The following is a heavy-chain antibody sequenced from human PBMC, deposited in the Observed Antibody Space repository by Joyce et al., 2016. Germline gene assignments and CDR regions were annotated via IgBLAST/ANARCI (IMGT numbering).Heavy chain of an antibody. D-gene: IGHD1-26*01. CDR2: IWYDGSSK. J-gene: IGHJ4*02. CDR1: GFIFGNCG. V-gene: IGHV3-33*01. CDR3: ARDCEEWGGFDY. Sequence: QVRLVESGGGVVQPGRSLRLSCAASGFIFGNCGMHWVRQAPGKGLEWVAVIWYDGSSKYYSASVKGRFTISRDNSKNTLYLQMNSLRAEDTAVYYCARDCEEWGGFDYWGQGTLVTVSS.